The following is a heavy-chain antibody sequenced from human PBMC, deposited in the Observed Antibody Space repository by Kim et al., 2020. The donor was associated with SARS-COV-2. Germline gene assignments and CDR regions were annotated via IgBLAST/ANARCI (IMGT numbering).Heavy chain of an antibody. D-gene: IGHD3-22*01. Sequence: ASVKVSCKASGYTFTGYYMHWVRQAPGQGLEWMGWINPNSGGTNYAQKFQGRVTMTRDTSISTAYMELSRLRSDDTAVYYCARDGIWGYYDSSGYYYVYWGQGTLVTVSS. CDR1: GYTFTGYY. V-gene: IGHV1-2*02. CDR3: ARDGIWGYYDSSGYYYVY. CDR2: INPNSGGT. J-gene: IGHJ4*02.